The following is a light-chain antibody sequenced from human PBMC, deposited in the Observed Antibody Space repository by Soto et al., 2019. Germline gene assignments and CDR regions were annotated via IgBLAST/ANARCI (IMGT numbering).Light chain of an antibody. V-gene: IGKV3-11*01. J-gene: IGKJ5*01. CDR2: DAY. CDR1: QSFRGL. Sequence: EVVLTQSPVTLSLSPGERATLSCRASQSFRGLLAWYQQKPGQAPRLLIYDAYNRATGIPPRFSGSGSGTNFTPPISRQEPEDPAFSSCHQRHMWPITFGKGTRLEI. CDR3: HQRHMWPIT.